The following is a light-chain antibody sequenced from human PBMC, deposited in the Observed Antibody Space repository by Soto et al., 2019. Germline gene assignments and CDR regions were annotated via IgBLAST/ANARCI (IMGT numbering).Light chain of an antibody. CDR2: DAS. Sequence: ERVKIQSLATPSVTPGERASLSCRASQSVGSKLAWYQHKPGQAPRLLIYDASTRATGFPARFSGSGSGTEFTLTISSLQPEDFAVYYCQQYNNWPPFTFGPGTKVDIK. V-gene: IGKV3-15*01. CDR1: QSVGSK. J-gene: IGKJ3*01. CDR3: QQYNNWPPFT.